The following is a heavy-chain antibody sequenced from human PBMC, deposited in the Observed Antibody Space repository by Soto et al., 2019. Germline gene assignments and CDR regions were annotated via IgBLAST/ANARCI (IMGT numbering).Heavy chain of an antibody. CDR1: GYTFTSYG. J-gene: IGHJ5*02. Sequence: QVQRVQSGAEVKKPGASVKVSCKASGYTFTSYGISWVRQAPGQGLEWMGWISAYNGNTNYAQKLQGRVTMTTDTSTRTAYKELRSRRYDDTAVYYGARGYYELYVPPSPSTFDRWGQGTLVYVSS. CDR2: ISAYNGNT. CDR3: ARGYYELYVPPSPSTFDR. D-gene: IGHD3-22*01. V-gene: IGHV1-18*01.